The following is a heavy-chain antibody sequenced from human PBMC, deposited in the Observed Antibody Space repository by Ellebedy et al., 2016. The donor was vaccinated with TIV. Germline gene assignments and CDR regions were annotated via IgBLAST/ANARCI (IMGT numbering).Heavy chain of an antibody. Sequence: ASVKVSXXGSGYTFSDHYIHWVRQAPGQGLEWMGWINPNSGGTNYAQKFQGWVTMTRDTSISTAYMELSRLRSDDTAVYYCAREPKDVGLPTAMFDYWGQGTLVTVSS. J-gene: IGHJ4*02. CDR1: GYTFSDHY. CDR2: INPNSGGT. CDR3: AREPKDVGLPTAMFDY. V-gene: IGHV1-2*04. D-gene: IGHD2-2*01.